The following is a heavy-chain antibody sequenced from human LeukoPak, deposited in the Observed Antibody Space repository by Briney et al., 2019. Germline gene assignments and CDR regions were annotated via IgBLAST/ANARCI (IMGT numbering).Heavy chain of an antibody. D-gene: IGHD3-22*01. CDR1: GFPFSSYT. CDR3: TKTIDGYLLGYFDH. CDR2: ISSSTTTI. Sequence: GGSLRLSCAASGFPFSSYTMNWVRQAPGKGLEWVSYISSSTTTIYYADSVKGRFTISRDNAKNSLFLQMNSLRPEDTAVYYCTKTIDGYLLGYFDHWGQGTLVTVFS. J-gene: IGHJ4*02. V-gene: IGHV3-48*01.